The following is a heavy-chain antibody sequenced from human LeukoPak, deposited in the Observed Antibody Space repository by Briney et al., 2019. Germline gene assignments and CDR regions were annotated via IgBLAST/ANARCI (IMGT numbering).Heavy chain of an antibody. CDR1: GGSISSYY. D-gene: IGHD6-19*01. CDR3: ARDRGSGWTDY. CDR2: IYYSGST. J-gene: IGHJ4*02. V-gene: IGHV4-59*01. Sequence: SETLSLTCTVSGGSISSYYWSWIRQPPGKGLEWIGYIYYSGSTNYNPSLKSRVTISVDTPKNQFSLKLSSVTAADTAVYYCARDRGSGWTDYWGQGTLVTVSS.